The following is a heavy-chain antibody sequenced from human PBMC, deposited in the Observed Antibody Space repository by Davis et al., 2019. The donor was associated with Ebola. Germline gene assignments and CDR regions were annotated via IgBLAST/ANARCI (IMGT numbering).Heavy chain of an antibody. J-gene: IGHJ6*02. Sequence: HSQTLSLTCAISGDSVSIKSAGWNWIRQSPSRGLEWLGRTYYYNSKWYHDYAISVKSRMSINADTSKNQFSLQLNSVTPEDTAIYYCARGWFRSGMDVWGQGTTITVSS. D-gene: IGHD6-19*01. CDR3: ARGWFRSGMDV. CDR2: TYYYNSKWYH. CDR1: GDSVSIKSAG. V-gene: IGHV6-1*01.